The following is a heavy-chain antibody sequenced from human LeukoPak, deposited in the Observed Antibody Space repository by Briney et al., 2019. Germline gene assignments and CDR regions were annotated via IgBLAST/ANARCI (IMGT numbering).Heavy chain of an antibody. CDR1: GGSISSYY. D-gene: IGHD3-3*01. V-gene: IGHV4-59*01. CDR2: IYYSGST. Sequence: SETLSLTCTVSGGSISSYYWSWIRQPPGKGLEWIGYIYYSGSTNYNPSLKSRVTISVDTSKNQFSLKLSSVTAADTAVYYCARGGYYDFWSGYPHDAFDIWGQGTMVTVSS. J-gene: IGHJ3*02. CDR3: ARGGYYDFWSGYPHDAFDI.